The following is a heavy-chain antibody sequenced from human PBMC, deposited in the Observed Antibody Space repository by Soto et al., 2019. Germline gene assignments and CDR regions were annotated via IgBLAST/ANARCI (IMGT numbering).Heavy chain of an antibody. CDR2: INHSGST. Sequence: SETLSLTCAVYGGSFSGYYWSWIRQPPGKGLEWIGEINHSGSTNYNPSLKSRVTISVDTSKNQFSLKLSSVTAADTAVYYCARGGGNVHSDFDYWGQGTLVTVSS. D-gene: IGHD1-1*01. J-gene: IGHJ4*02. CDR3: ARGGGNVHSDFDY. V-gene: IGHV4-34*01. CDR1: GGSFSGYY.